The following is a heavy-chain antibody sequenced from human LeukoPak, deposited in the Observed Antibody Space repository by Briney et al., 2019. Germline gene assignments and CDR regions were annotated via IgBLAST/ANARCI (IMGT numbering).Heavy chain of an antibody. CDR2: IYSGGST. D-gene: IGHD3-10*01. CDR3: ATKFGKLVMVAFDI. V-gene: IGHV3-53*01. CDR1: GFTVSTNY. J-gene: IGHJ3*02. Sequence: GGSLRLSCAASGFTVSTNYMSWVRQAPGKGLEWVSIIYSGGSTYYADSVKGRFTISRDNSKNTLYLQMNSLRAEDTAVYYCATKFGKLVMVAFDIWGQGTRVTVSS.